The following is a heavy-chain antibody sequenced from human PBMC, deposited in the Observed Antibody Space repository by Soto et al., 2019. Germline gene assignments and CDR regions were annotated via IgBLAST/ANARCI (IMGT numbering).Heavy chain of an antibody. CDR2: VSTDGSMK. CDR1: GFTFSTSV. CDR3: AKRWSNGYLDH. Sequence: GGSLRLSCTASGFTFSTSVINWVRQAPGKGLEWVALVSTDGSMKFYADSVKGRFTISRDNSKNTVSLQMNSLRGEDTAVYYCAKRWSNGYLDHWGKGTLVTVSS. J-gene: IGHJ4*02. D-gene: IGHD2-8*01. V-gene: IGHV3-30*18.